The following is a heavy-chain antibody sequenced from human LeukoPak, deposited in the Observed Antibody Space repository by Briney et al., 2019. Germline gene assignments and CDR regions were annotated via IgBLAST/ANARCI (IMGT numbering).Heavy chain of an antibody. V-gene: IGHV3-30-3*01. D-gene: IGHD1-26*01. Sequence: PGGSLRLSCAASGFTFSSYAMHWVRQAPGKGLEWVAVISYDGSNKYYADSVKGRFTISRDNSKNTLYLQMNSLRAEDTAVYYCARDNAPYSGSYFYFDYWGQGTLVTVSS. J-gene: IGHJ4*02. CDR3: ARDNAPYSGSYFYFDY. CDR1: GFTFSSYA. CDR2: ISYDGSNK.